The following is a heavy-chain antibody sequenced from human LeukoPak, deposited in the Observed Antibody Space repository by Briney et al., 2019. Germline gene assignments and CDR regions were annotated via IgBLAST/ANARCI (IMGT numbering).Heavy chain of an antibody. CDR1: GYTFTGYY. CDR3: ARDGASGYPDLNWFDP. CDR2: INPNSGGT. J-gene: IGHJ5*02. Sequence: GASVKVSCKASGYTFTGYYMHWVRQAPGQGLEWMGWINPNSGGTNYAQRFQGRVTMTRDTSISTAYMELSRLRSDDTAVYYCARDGASGYPDLNWFDPWGQGTLVTVSS. V-gene: IGHV1-2*02. D-gene: IGHD3-22*01.